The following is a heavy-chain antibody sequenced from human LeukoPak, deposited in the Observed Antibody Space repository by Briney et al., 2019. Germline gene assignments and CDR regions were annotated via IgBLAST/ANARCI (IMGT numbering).Heavy chain of an antibody. D-gene: IGHD5-24*01. V-gene: IGHV3-23*01. CDR3: AKARRDGYNYRPLYTFDY. CDR2: ISGSGGST. Sequence: GGSLRLSCAASGFTFSSYAMSWVRQAPGKGLEWVSAISGSGGSTYYADSVKGRFTISRDNSKNTLYLQMNSLRAEDTAVYYCAKARRDGYNYRPLYTFDYWGQGTLVTVSS. J-gene: IGHJ4*02. CDR1: GFTFSSYA.